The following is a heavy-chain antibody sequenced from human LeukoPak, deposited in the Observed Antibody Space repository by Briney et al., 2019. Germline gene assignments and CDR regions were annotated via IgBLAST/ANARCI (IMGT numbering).Heavy chain of an antibody. Sequence: GGSLRLSCAASGFTFSDYWMTWVRQAPGKGLEWVANIKQDGSEKYYVDSVKGRFTISRDNAKNSLYLQMNSLRAEDTAVYYCASFSVSSPGHYWGQGTLVTVSS. CDR1: GFTFSDYW. CDR2: IKQDGSEK. J-gene: IGHJ4*02. CDR3: ASFSVSSPGHY. D-gene: IGHD6-19*01. V-gene: IGHV3-7*01.